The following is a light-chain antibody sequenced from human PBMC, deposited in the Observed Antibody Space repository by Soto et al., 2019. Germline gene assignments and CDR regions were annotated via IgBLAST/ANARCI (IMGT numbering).Light chain of an antibody. CDR1: QGFSTY. V-gene: IGKV1-9*01. CDR3: QQSNSITWT. J-gene: IGKJ1*01. CDR2: GAS. Sequence: IQLTQSPSSLSASVGDRVTITCRASQGFSTYLAWYQQKPGKAPKLLIYGASTLQSGVPSRFSGSGSGTDFTLSISSLQPEDFATYSCQQSNSITWTFGQGAKVDI.